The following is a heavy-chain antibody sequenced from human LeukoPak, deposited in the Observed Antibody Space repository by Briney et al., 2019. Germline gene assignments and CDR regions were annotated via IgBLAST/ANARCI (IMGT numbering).Heavy chain of an antibody. CDR3: ARSPADYSNYYFDY. J-gene: IGHJ4*02. Sequence: PGRSLRLSCAASGFTFSSYGMHWVRQAPGKGLEWVAVIWYDGSNKYYADSVKGRLTISRDNSKNTLYLQMNSLRAEDTAVYYCARSPADYSNYYFDYWGQGTLVTVSS. D-gene: IGHD4-11*01. CDR1: GFTFSSYG. CDR2: IWYDGSNK. V-gene: IGHV3-33*01.